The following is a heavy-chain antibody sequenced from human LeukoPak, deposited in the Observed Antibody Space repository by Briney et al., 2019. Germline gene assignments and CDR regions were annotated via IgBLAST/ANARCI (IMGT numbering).Heavy chain of an antibody. CDR2: IIPNSGGT. CDR1: GYTFTDYF. Sequence: ASVKVSCKASGYTFTDYFIHWVRQAPGQGLEWMGWIIPNSGGTNFAQKFQDRVTMTRDTSISTAYMELSRLRSDDTAVYYCARGPPYYYDSSGYFDYWGQGTLVTVSS. D-gene: IGHD3-22*01. CDR3: ARGPPYYYDSSGYFDY. V-gene: IGHV1-2*02. J-gene: IGHJ4*02.